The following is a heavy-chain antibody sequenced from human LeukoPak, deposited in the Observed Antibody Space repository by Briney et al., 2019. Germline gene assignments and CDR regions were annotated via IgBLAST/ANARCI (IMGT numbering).Heavy chain of an antibody. CDR2: ISSSSSGI. CDR3: TRDWNWGPDY. V-gene: IGHV3-48*02. J-gene: IGHJ4*02. D-gene: IGHD7-27*01. Sequence: GGSLRLSCAASGFTFSSYSMNWVRQAPGKGLEWVSYISSSSSGIYYADSVVGRFTISRDNAKNSLYLQMNSLRDEDTAVYYCTRDWNWGPDYWGQGTLVTVSS. CDR1: GFTFSSYS.